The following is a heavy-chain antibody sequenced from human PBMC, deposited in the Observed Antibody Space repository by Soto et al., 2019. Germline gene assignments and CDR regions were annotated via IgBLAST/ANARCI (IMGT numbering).Heavy chain of an antibody. J-gene: IGHJ6*02. V-gene: IGHV4-59*01. D-gene: IGHD3-9*01. CDR2: LYNSAST. Sequence: QVQLQESGPGLVKPSETLSLTCTVSGGSISRYYWSWIRQAPGKGLEWIGYLYNSASTTYNPSLQRRVTRSVDTSKNQVSLRLSSVTAADTAVYYCARAPWYYKPLTGYSSAGLDVWGQGTTVTVSS. CDR3: ARAPWYYKPLTGYSSAGLDV. CDR1: GGSISRYY.